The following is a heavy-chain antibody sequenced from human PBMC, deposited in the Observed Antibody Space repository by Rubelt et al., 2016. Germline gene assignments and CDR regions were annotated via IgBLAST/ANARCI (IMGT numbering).Heavy chain of an antibody. CDR3: ARDHYYDSSGYYYYFDY. CDR2: INPNSGGT. Sequence: VRQAPGQGLEWMGRINPNSGGTNSAQKFQGRVTMTRDTSISTAYMELSRLTSDDTAVYYCARDHYYDSSGYYYYFDYWGQGTLVTVSS. V-gene: IGHV1-2*06. D-gene: IGHD3-22*01. J-gene: IGHJ4*02.